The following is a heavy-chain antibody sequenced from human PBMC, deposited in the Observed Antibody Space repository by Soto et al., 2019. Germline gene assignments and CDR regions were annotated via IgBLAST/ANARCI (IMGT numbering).Heavy chain of an antibody. CDR1: GFTFSSYA. J-gene: IGHJ4*02. CDR3: AKGKWKWSGAVDYFDY. V-gene: IGHV3-23*01. D-gene: IGHD3-3*01. Sequence: LRLSCAASGFTFSSYAMSWVRQAPGKGLEWVSAISGSGGSTYYADSVKGRFTISRDNSKNTLYLQMNSLRAADTAVYYCAKGKWKWSGAVDYFDYWGQGTLVTVSS. CDR2: ISGSGGST.